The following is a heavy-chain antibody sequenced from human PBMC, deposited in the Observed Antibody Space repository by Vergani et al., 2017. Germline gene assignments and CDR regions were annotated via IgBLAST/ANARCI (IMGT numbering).Heavy chain of an antibody. CDR2: IYYSGST. CDR3: ARELGFCTMGDYYYYYMDV. V-gene: IGHV4-59*02. J-gene: IGHJ6*03. CDR1: GASVNSYY. Sequence: QVKLQESGPGLVKPSETLSLTCTVSGASVNSYYWSWIRQPPGKGLEWIGYIYYSGSTNYNPSLKSRVTISVDTSKNQFSLKLSSVTAADTAVYYCARELGFCTMGDYYYYYMDVWGKGTTVTVSS. D-gene: IGHD2-8*01.